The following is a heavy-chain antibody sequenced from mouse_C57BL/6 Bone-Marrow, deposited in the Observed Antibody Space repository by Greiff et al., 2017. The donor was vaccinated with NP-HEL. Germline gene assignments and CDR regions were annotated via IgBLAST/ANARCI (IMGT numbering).Heavy chain of an antibody. CDR1: GFSLTSYG. D-gene: IGHD2-4*01. J-gene: IGHJ2*01. V-gene: IGHV2-2*01. CDR2: IWSGGST. CDR3: ARWDDYDAHYFDD. Sequence: QVQLQQSGPGLVQPSQSLSITCTVSGFSLTSYGVHWVRQSPGKGLEWLGVIWSGGSTDYNAAFISRLSISKDNSKSQVFFKMNSLQADDTAIYYCARWDDYDAHYFDDWGQGTTLTVSS.